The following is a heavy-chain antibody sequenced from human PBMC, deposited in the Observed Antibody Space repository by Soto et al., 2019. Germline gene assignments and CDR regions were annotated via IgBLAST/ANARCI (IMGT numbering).Heavy chain of an antibody. CDR1: GGSISSGGYY. Sequence: SETLSLTCTVSGGSISSGGYYWSWVRQHRGKGLEWIGYIYYSGSTYYNPSLKSRVTISVDTSKNQFSLKLSSVTAADTAVYYFARDQALWFGESHNWFDPWGQGTLVTVSS. J-gene: IGHJ5*02. CDR2: IYYSGST. CDR3: ARDQALWFGESHNWFDP. D-gene: IGHD3-10*01. V-gene: IGHV4-31*03.